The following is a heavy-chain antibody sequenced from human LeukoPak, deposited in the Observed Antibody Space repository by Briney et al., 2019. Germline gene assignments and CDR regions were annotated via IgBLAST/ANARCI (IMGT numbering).Heavy chain of an antibody. J-gene: IGHJ4*02. CDR3: ANHLACGSTSCPPFDY. CDR1: GFTFSRYS. D-gene: IGHD2-2*01. Sequence: PGGCLRLSCAASGFTFSRYSMRWVRQAPGKGLEWVSSISGDSNYINYADSVEGRFTISRDNAKNSLYLQMNSLRAEDTAVYYCANHLACGSTSCPPFDYWGQGTLVTVSS. CDR2: ISGDSNYI. V-gene: IGHV3-21*01.